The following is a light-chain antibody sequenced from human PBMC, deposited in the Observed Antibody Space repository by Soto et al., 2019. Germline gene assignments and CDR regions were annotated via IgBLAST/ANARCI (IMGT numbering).Light chain of an antibody. CDR3: QQYGSSLLFT. CDR2: GAS. V-gene: IGKV3-20*01. J-gene: IGKJ3*01. CDR1: QSVSSSY. Sequence: EIVLTQSPGTLSLSPGERATLSCRASQSVSSSYLAWYQQKPGQAPRLLIYGASSRATGTPDRFSGSGSGTDFTLTISRLEPEDVAVYYCQQYGSSLLFTFGPGTKVDIK.